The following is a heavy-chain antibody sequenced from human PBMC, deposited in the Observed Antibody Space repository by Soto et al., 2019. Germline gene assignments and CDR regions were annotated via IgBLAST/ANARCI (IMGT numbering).Heavy chain of an antibody. J-gene: IGHJ4*02. CDR2: INPSIGTT. CDR1: GYTFTSQN. CDR3: ISTLGARFDY. D-gene: IGHD1-26*01. Sequence: ASVKVSCKASGYTFTSQNMHWVRQAPGQGLEWMGVINPSIGTTTYAQKFQGRVTMTSDTSTSSVYMEVSSLRSEDTAVYYCISTLGARFDYWGQGTLVNVSS. V-gene: IGHV1-46*03.